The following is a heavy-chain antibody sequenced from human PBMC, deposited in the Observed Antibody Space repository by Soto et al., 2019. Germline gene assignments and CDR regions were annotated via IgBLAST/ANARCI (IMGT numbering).Heavy chain of an antibody. D-gene: IGHD3-22*01. CDR2: MYFGGSF. CDR1: GASVSHGY. Sequence: SETLSLTCNVSGASVSHGYWSWIRRPPGKGLEWIGFMYFGGSFNYNPSLTSRATISVETSKNQFSMKLTSVTASDTAVYYCARSYYDSTGFAVDPWGQGTLVTVS. V-gene: IGHV4-59*02. J-gene: IGHJ5*02. CDR3: ARSYYDSTGFAVDP.